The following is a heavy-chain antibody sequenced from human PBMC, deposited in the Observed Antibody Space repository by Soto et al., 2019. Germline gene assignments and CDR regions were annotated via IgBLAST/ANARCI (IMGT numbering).Heavy chain of an antibody. CDR3: AKDGETADNLFDP. CDR2: ISYDGSNK. J-gene: IGHJ5*02. V-gene: IGHV3-30*18. D-gene: IGHD6-25*01. CDR1: GFTFSSYG. Sequence: GGSLRLSCAASGFTFSSYGMHWVRQAPGKGLEWVAVISYDGSNKYYADSVKGRFTISRDNSKNTLYLQMNSLRAEDTAVYYCAKDGETADNLFDPWGQGTLVTVSS.